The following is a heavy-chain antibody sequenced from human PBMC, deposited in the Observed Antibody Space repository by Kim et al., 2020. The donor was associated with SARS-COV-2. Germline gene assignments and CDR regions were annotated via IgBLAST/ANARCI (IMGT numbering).Heavy chain of an antibody. CDR1: GGSFTNYY. CDR2: INHSGST. CDR3: ARGKTTVTTYYYYGLDV. D-gene: IGHD4-17*01. V-gene: IGHV4-34*01. J-gene: IGHJ6*02. Sequence: SETLSLTCAVYGGSFTNYYWSWIRQSPGKRLEWIGDINHSGSTNYNPSLKSRVTISVDTSKNQFSLKLSSVTAADTALYYCARGKTTVTTYYYYGLDVWGQGTTVTVSS.